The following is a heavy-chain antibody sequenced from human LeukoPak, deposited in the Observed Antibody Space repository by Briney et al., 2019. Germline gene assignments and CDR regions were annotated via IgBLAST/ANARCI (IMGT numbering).Heavy chain of an antibody. V-gene: IGHV4-39*07. CDR2: IYYSGST. Sequence: SETLSLTCTVSGGSISSSSYYWGWIRQPPGKGPEWIGSIYYSGSTYYNPSLKSRVTISVDTSKNQFSLKLSSVTAADTAVYYCATHSGWYRGWGQGTLVTVSS. J-gene: IGHJ4*02. CDR3: ATHSGWYRG. D-gene: IGHD6-19*01. CDR1: GGSISSSSYY.